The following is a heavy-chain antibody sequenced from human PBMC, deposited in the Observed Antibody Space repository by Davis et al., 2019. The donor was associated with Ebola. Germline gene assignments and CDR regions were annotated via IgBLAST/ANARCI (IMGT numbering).Heavy chain of an antibody. Sequence: GESLKISCTASGFTVRSNHMSRVRQAPGKGLEWVSVIYDQSTAYANAVRGRFIISRDKSNNTLYLEMNSLRVDDTAVYYCATTQWLREFDNWGQGTLVTVSS. D-gene: IGHD6-19*01. CDR2: IYDQST. J-gene: IGHJ4*02. CDR3: ATTQWLREFDN. CDR1: GFTVRSNH. V-gene: IGHV3-53*05.